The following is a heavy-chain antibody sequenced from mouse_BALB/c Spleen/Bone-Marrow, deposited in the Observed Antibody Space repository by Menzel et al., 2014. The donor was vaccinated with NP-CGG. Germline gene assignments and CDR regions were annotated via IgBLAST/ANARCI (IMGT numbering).Heavy chain of an antibody. J-gene: IGHJ3*01. CDR1: GYTFTSYW. V-gene: IGHV1-61*01. CDR2: IDPSDSET. Sequence: VKLMESGAELVRPGASVKLSCKASGYTFTSYWMNWVKQRPGQGLEWIGMIDPSDSETHYNQMFKDKATLTVDKSSSTAYMQLSSLTSEDAAVYYCARDEITTVVAPAYWGQGTLVTVSA. D-gene: IGHD1-1*01. CDR3: ARDEITTVVAPAY.